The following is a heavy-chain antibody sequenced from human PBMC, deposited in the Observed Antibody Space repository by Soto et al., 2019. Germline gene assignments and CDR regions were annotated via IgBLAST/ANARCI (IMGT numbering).Heavy chain of an antibody. V-gene: IGHV3-30*18. CDR3: AKSQCSGDSCLPPTYYFDY. CDR2: ISYDASHK. D-gene: IGHD2-15*01. Sequence: QVQLVESGGGVVQPGRSLRLSCAASGFTFSSFGMHWVRQAPGKGLEWVAVISYDASHKYYADSVKGRFTISRDNSKNTPFLQMNSLRAEGTSVDYCAKSQCSGDSCLPPTYYFDYWGQGSLVAVSS. CDR1: GFTFSSFG. J-gene: IGHJ4*02.